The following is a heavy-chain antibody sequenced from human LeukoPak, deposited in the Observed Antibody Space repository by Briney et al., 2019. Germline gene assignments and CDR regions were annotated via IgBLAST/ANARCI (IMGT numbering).Heavy chain of an antibody. Sequence: SETLSLTCTVSGGSISSSSSYWGWIRQPPGKGLEWIGSIYYSGSTYYNPSLKSRVTISVDTSKNQFSLKLSSVTAADTAVYYCARQRSDTIFGVVIMIEFDYWGQGTLVTVSS. CDR1: GGSISSSSSY. CDR3: ARQRSDTIFGVVIMIEFDY. D-gene: IGHD3-3*01. CDR2: IYYSGST. J-gene: IGHJ4*02. V-gene: IGHV4-39*01.